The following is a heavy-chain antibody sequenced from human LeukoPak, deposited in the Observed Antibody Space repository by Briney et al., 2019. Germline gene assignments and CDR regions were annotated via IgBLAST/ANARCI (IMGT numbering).Heavy chain of an antibody. D-gene: IGHD7-27*01. J-gene: IGHJ2*01. CDR1: GFTFSSYG. V-gene: IGHV3-30*03. Sequence: GGSLRLSCAASGFTFSSYGMHWVRRAPGKGLEWVAVISYDGSNKYYADSVKGRFTISRDNSKNTLYLQMNSLRAEDTAVYYCARAELGINFRGWYFDLWGRGTLVTVSS. CDR2: ISYDGSNK. CDR3: ARAELGINFRGWYFDL.